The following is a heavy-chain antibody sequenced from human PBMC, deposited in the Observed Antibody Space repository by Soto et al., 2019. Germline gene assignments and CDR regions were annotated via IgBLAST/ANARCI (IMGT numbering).Heavy chain of an antibody. Sequence: SETLSLTCSVSGGSMSEYFWGWIRQSPGKGLEWIGYIYYLGSTDYNPSLKSRVTISVDTSKRQFSLRLTSVTAADTAVYYCARDGYDGSGSPYPAYWGPGTQVTVSS. CDR3: ARDGYDGSGSPYPAY. D-gene: IGHD3-10*01. CDR1: GGSMSEYF. V-gene: IGHV4-59*01. CDR2: IYYLGST. J-gene: IGHJ4*02.